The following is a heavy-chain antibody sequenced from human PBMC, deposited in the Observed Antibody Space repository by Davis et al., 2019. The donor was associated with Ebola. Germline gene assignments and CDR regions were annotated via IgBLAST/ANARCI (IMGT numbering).Heavy chain of an antibody. Sequence: PGGSLRLSCSASGFIFSTYVMSWVRQAPGKGLEWVSTLGTSSDTYYADSVKGRFTISRDNSKNTLYLQMNGLRVEDTAIYYCVKDTSTIWFDIWGQGTMVTVSS. CDR1: GFIFSTYV. V-gene: IGHV3-23*01. D-gene: IGHD1-26*01. CDR3: VKDTSTIWFDI. CDR2: LGTSSDT. J-gene: IGHJ3*02.